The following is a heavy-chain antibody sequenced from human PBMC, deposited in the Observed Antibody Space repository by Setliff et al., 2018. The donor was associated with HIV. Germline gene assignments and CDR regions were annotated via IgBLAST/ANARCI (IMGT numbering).Heavy chain of an antibody. D-gene: IGHD3-3*01. CDR1: GGSLSDYY. J-gene: IGHJ3*02. V-gene: IGHV4-34*01. Sequence: SETLSLTCAVYGGSLSDYYWSWIRQPPGKGLEWLGEIHSSGNTNYSPSLKGRVTISVDTPKNQYSLNLKSVTAADTAVYYCARVREGFLPYDAFEIWGQGTMVTVS. CDR2: IHSSGNT. CDR3: ARVREGFLPYDAFEI.